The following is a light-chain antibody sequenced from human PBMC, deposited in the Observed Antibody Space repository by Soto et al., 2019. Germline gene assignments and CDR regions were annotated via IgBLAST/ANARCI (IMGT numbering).Light chain of an antibody. V-gene: IGKV1-39*01. Sequence: DIEMTQAPRILYASVGDRVTITCQASQDISSCLNWYQHKPGKAPKLLIYAASSLESGVPSRFSGSRSGTEFTLTISSLQPEDFATYYCQQSYSTPCTFGQGTKVDI. CDR3: QQSYSTPCT. CDR1: QDISSC. J-gene: IGKJ1*01. CDR2: AAS.